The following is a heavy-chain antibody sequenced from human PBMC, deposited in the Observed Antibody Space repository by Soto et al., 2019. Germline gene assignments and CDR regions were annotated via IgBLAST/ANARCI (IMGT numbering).Heavy chain of an antibody. CDR2: IYWNEDK. D-gene: IGHD2-2*01. CDR3: AVPSGYSSSWEPSPPAFGV. Sequence: QITLKESGPTLVRPTQTLTLTCSVSGFSLRSSGVGVGWIRQPPGKAPEWLALIYWNEDKRYSPSLKSRLTITQDTSKNQVVLRMTNMDPVDTATYYCAVPSGYSSSWEPSPPAFGVWGQGTLVSVSS. V-gene: IGHV2-5*01. CDR1: GFSLRSSGVG. J-gene: IGHJ3*01.